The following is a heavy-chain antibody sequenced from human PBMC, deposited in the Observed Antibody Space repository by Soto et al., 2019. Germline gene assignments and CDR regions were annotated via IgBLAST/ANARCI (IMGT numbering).Heavy chain of an antibody. CDR2: IIPILGIA. CDR1: GGTFSSYT. D-gene: IGHD3-16*01. J-gene: IGHJ5*02. Sequence: QVQLVQSGAEVKKPGSSVKVSCKASGGTFSSYTISWVRQAPGQGLEWMGRIIPILGIANYAQKFQGRVTXTXGKSTSTAYMELSSLRSEDTAVYYCARWGYPNWFDPWGQGTLVTVSS. CDR3: ARWGYPNWFDP. V-gene: IGHV1-69*02.